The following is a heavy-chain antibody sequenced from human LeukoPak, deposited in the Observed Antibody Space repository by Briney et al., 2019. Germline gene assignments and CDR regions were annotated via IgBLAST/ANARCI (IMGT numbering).Heavy chain of an antibody. Sequence: GASVKVSCKASGYTFTGYYMHWVRQAPGQGLEWMGRINPNSGGTNYAQKFQGRVTMTRDTSISTAYMELSRLRSDYTAVYYCARDHPDIVVVPAAMGFWGQGTLVTVSS. CDR3: ARDHPDIVVVPAAMGF. V-gene: IGHV1-2*06. J-gene: IGHJ4*02. D-gene: IGHD2-2*01. CDR2: INPNSGGT. CDR1: GYTFTGYY.